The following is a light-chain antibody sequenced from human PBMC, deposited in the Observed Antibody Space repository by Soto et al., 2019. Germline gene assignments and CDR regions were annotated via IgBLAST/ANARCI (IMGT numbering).Light chain of an antibody. CDR3: QQLFDSPIT. J-gene: IGKJ5*01. CDR2: DAS. V-gene: IGKV1-5*01. CDR1: QSISNW. Sequence: DIKMTQSPSSVSQSVGARVTITCLASQSISNWLAWYQQKQGKAPKLPIYDASSLESGVPSRFSATVSGTEFSLTITSLQPEDFATYYCQQLFDSPITFGQGTRLEI.